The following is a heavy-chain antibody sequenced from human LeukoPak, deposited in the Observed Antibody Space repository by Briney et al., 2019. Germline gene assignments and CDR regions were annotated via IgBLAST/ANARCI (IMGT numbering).Heavy chain of an antibody. V-gene: IGHV6-1*01. J-gene: IGHJ4*02. D-gene: IGHD6-13*01. CDR2: TYYRSKWYN. Sequence: SQTLSLTCAISGDSVSSNSATWNWIRQSPSRGLEWLGRTYYRSKWYNEYAASVKSRISIKPDTSKNQFSLQLNSVTPEDTAVYYCARVGRAAAGPMFGYWGQGTLVTVSS. CDR3: ARVGRAAAGPMFGY. CDR1: GDSVSSNSAT.